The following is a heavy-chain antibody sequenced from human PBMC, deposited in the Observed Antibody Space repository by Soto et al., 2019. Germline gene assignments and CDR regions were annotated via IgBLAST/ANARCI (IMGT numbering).Heavy chain of an antibody. CDR3: VRGPYYDFWSGYPWVNWFDP. V-gene: IGHV1-18*01. Sequence: ASVKVSCKASGYTFTCYGISWVRQAPGQGLEWMGWISAYNGNTNYAQKLQGRVTMTTDTSTSTAYMELRSLRSDDTAVYYCVRGPYYDFWSGYPWVNWFDPWGQGTLVTVSS. D-gene: IGHD3-3*01. CDR1: GYTFTCYG. J-gene: IGHJ5*02. CDR2: ISAYNGNT.